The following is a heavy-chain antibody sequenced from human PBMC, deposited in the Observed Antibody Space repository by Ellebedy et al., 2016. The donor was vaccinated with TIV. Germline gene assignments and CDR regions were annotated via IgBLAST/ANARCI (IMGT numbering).Heavy chain of an antibody. J-gene: IGHJ4*02. D-gene: IGHD2-8*01. Sequence: MPSETLSLTCTVPGGSTSQYYWSWIRQPPGKGLEWIGHIFYSGSTNYNPSLKSRVSMSLDTSKNRFSLRLSSVTAADTAIYYCARLTYGNYFDSWGQGTLVTVSS. CDR3: ARLTYGNYFDS. V-gene: IGHV4-59*01. CDR1: GGSTSQYY. CDR2: IFYSGST.